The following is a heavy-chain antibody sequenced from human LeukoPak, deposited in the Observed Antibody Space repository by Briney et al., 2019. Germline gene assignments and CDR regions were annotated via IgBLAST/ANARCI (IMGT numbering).Heavy chain of an antibody. V-gene: IGHV3-30-3*01. CDR2: ISYDGIYK. Sequence: PGRSLRLSCAASGLTFSSYAMHWVRQAPGKGLEWVSIISYDGIYKYYGDSVKGRFTISRDNSKNTLYLQMNSLRAEDTAVYYCARDRGWESSSNWYFDYWGQGTLVTVSS. J-gene: IGHJ4*02. D-gene: IGHD6-13*01. CDR3: ARDRGWESSSNWYFDY. CDR1: GLTFSSYA.